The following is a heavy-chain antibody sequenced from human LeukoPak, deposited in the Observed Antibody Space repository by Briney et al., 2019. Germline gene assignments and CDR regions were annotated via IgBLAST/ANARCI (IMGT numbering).Heavy chain of an antibody. CDR2: MYTSGST. D-gene: IGHD6-13*01. J-gene: IGHJ6*03. CDR1: GGSISSGSYY. Sequence: PSETLSLTCTVSGGSISSGSYYWSWIRQPAGKGLEWIGRMYTSGSTNYNPSLKSRVTMSVDTSKNQFSLKLSSVTAADTAMYYCARQPGAAAGFYYYYYMDVWGKGTTVTVSS. V-gene: IGHV4-61*02. CDR3: ARQPGAAAGFYYYYYMDV.